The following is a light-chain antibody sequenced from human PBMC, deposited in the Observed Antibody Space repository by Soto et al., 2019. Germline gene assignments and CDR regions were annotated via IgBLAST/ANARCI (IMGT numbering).Light chain of an antibody. V-gene: IGKV3-20*01. Sequence: EIVLTQSPGTLSLSPGERATLSCRASQSVGSNYLAWYQQKPGQAPRILIFGASGRATGIPDRFSGSGSGTEFTLTISSLQPDDFATYYCQHYNSYSEAFGQGTKV. CDR2: GAS. CDR3: QHYNSYSEA. J-gene: IGKJ1*01. CDR1: QSVGSNY.